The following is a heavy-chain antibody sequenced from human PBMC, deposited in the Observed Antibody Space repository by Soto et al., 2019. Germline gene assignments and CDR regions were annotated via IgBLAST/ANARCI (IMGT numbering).Heavy chain of an antibody. D-gene: IGHD6-13*01. CDR2: ISWNSGSI. J-gene: IGHJ3*02. Sequence: EVQLVESGGGLVQPGRSLRLSCAASGFTFDDYAMHWVRQAPGKGLEWVSGISWNSGSIGYADSVKGRFTISRDNAKNSLYLQMNSLRAEDTALYYCAKDKGGQLVLAFDIWGQGTMVTVSS. CDR1: GFTFDDYA. CDR3: AKDKGGQLVLAFDI. V-gene: IGHV3-9*01.